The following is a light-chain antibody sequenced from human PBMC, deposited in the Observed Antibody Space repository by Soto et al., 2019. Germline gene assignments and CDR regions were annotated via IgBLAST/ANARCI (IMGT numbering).Light chain of an antibody. Sequence: EMVLTQSPGTLSLSPGERATLSCRASQSVSISYLAWYQHKPGQAPRLLISGASSRATGIPDRFSGSGSGTDFTHSLSRMEPEDFDVYYCQQYGSPPRTFGQGTKVEI. V-gene: IGKV3-20*01. CDR1: QSVSISY. J-gene: IGKJ1*01. CDR3: QQYGSPPRT. CDR2: GAS.